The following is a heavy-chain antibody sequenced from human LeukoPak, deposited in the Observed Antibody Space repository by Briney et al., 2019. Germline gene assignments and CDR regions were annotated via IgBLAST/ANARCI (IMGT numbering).Heavy chain of an antibody. CDR1: GDSISSTIYY. V-gene: IGHV3-23*01. Sequence: ETLSLTCTVSGDSISSTIYYWGWVRQPPGKGLEWVSGIGGDGRSHYTGSVKGRFTISRDNSKNTLYLQMNSLRAEDTAIYYCAKDLHNWSGIDYWGLGTLVTVSS. CDR3: AKDLHNWSGIDY. D-gene: IGHD3-3*01. CDR2: IGGDGRS. J-gene: IGHJ4*02.